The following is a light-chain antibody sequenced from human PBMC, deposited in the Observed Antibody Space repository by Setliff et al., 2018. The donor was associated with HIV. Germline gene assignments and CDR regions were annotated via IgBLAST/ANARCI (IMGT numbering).Light chain of an antibody. V-gene: IGLV2-14*01. Sequence: QSALAQPASVSGSPGQAITFSCTGTSSDIGDYNYVSWFQQHPAKAPKVMIYDVSKRPSGVSNRFSGSKSGNTASLTISGLQAEGEADYYCSSYTASSTLVFGGGTK. J-gene: IGLJ3*02. CDR2: DVS. CDR3: SSYTASSTLV. CDR1: SSDIGDYNY.